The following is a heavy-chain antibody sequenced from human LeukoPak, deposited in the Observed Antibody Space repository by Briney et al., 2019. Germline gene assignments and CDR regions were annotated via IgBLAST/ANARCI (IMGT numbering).Heavy chain of an antibody. CDR3: AKASHYDILTGRHSARLWYFDY. CDR1: GFTFSSYA. D-gene: IGHD3-9*01. CDR2: ISGSGGST. V-gene: IGHV3-23*01. J-gene: IGHJ4*02. Sequence: GGSLRLSCAASGFTFSSYAMSWVRQAPGKGLEWVSAISGSGGSTYYADSVKGRFSISRDNSKNDLYLQMNSLRAEDTAVYYCAKASHYDILTGRHSARLWYFDYWGQGTLVTVSS.